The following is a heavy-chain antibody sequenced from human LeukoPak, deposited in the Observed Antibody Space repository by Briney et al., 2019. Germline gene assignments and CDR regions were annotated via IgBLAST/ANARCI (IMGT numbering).Heavy chain of an antibody. CDR2: IVGSGAST. CDR1: GFTFSNYA. CDR3: AKWGDYDVLTGYYDSDY. D-gene: IGHD3-9*01. Sequence: PGRSLRLSCAASGFTFSNYAMSWVSQAPGNGLELFSAIVGSGASTYYADSVKGRFTISRDNSKNTLYLQMNSLRAEDTALYYCAKWGDYDVLTGYYDSDYWGQGALVTVSS. V-gene: IGHV3-23*01. J-gene: IGHJ4*02.